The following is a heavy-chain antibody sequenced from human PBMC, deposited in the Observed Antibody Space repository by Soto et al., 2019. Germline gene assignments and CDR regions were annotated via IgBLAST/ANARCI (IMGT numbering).Heavy chain of an antibody. CDR1: GLTVGGIY. Sequence: EVQLVETGGRLIQPGGSLRLSCAVSGLTVGGIYMTWVRQAPGKGLEWVSIVYSGSNSYYGDSMKGRFTISRDNAKNSLYLEMNSLRAEDTAVYYCARESEDLTSNFDYWGQGTLVTVSS. CDR3: ARESEDLTSNFDY. V-gene: IGHV3-53*02. J-gene: IGHJ4*02. CDR2: VYSGSNS.